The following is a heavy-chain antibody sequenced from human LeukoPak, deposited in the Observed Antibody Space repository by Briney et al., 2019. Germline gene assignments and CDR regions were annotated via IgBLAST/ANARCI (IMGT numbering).Heavy chain of an antibody. CDR1: GYTFTGYY. CDR2: ISPNSGGT. CDR3: ARDYDDAFDI. Sequence: ASVKLSCKASGYTFTGYYIHWVRQAPGQGFEWMGWISPNSGGTKYVQKFQGRVTMTRDTSIRTAYMELSRLRSDDTAVYSCARDYDDAFDIWGQGTMVTVSS. D-gene: IGHD3-22*01. J-gene: IGHJ3*02. V-gene: IGHV1-2*02.